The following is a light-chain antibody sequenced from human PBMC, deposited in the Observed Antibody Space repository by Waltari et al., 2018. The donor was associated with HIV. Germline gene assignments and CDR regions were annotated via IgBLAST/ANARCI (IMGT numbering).Light chain of an antibody. CDR2: GNN. CDR1: SSNIGAGYD. CDR3: QSYDSSLSGSWV. J-gene: IGLJ3*02. V-gene: IGLV1-40*01. Sequence: QSVLTQPPSVSGAPGQRVTFSCTGSSSNIGAGYDVHWYQQLPGTAPKLLIYGNNNRPSGVPDRFAGSKSGTSASLAITGLQAEDEADYYCQSYDSSLSGSWVFGGGTKRTVL.